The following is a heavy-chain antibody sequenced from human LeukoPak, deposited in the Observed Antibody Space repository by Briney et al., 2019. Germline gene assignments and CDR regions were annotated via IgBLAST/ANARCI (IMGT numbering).Heavy chain of an antibody. J-gene: IGHJ5*02. CDR1: GFTFSSYS. D-gene: IGHD3-3*01. V-gene: IGHV3-21*01. CDR3: ARDKTSFTIGHAFDP. Sequence: GGSLRLSCAASGFTFSSYSMNWVRQAPGNGLEWVSSISSSSSYIYYADSVKGRFTISRDNAKNSLYLQMNSLRAEDTAVYYCARDKTSFTIGHAFDPWGQGTLVTVSS. CDR2: ISSSSSYI.